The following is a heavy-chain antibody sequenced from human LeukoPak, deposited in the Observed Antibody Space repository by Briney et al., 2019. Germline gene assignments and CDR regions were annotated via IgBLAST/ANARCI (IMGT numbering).Heavy chain of an antibody. CDR1: GGSISSSSYY. Sequence: SETLSLTCTVSGGSISSSSYYWGWIRQPPGKGLEWIGRIYYSGSTYYNPSLKSRVTISVDTSKNQFSLKLTSVTAADTAVYYCARAYYYGSGSYGLDYWGQGTLVTVSS. V-gene: IGHV4-39*07. D-gene: IGHD3-10*01. J-gene: IGHJ4*02. CDR3: ARAYYYGSGSYGLDY. CDR2: IYYSGST.